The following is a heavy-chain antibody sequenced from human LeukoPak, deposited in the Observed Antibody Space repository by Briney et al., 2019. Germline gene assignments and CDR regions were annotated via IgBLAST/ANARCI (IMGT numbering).Heavy chain of an antibody. CDR1: GFTFSSYA. CDR2: ISGSGGST. Sequence: PGGSLRLSCAASGFTFSSYAMSWVRQAPGKGLEWVSAISGSGGSTYYADSVKGRFTISRDNSKNTLYLQMNSLRAEDTAVYYCAIGHSGSQNYFDYWGQGTLVTVSS. V-gene: IGHV3-23*01. J-gene: IGHJ4*02. CDR3: AIGHSGSQNYFDY. D-gene: IGHD1-26*01.